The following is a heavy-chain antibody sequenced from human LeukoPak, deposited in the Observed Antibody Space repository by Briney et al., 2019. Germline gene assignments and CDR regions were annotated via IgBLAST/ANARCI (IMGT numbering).Heavy chain of an antibody. J-gene: IGHJ5*02. CDR3: ARGISPEYQLLYMDLFDP. CDR1: GGSFSGYY. CDR2: INHSGST. Sequence: SETLSLTCAVFGGSFSGYYWSWIRQPPGKGLEWIGEINHSGSTNYNPSLKSRVTISVDTSKNQFSLKLSSVTAADTAVYYCARGISPEYQLLYMDLFDPWGQGTRVTVPS. V-gene: IGHV4-34*01. D-gene: IGHD2-2*02.